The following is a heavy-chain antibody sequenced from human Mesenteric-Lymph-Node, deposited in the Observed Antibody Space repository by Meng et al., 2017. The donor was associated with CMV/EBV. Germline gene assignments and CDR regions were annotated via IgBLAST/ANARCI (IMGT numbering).Heavy chain of an antibody. CDR3: ASPGGYCSGTACYDS. Sequence: GESLKISCVASGFTFSTYGMSWVRQAPGKGLEWVSVIYSGGSIYYADSVKGRFTISRDNSKNTLYMEMNSLKNEDTAVYYCASPGGYCSGTACYDSWGQGTLVTVSS. J-gene: IGHJ4*02. V-gene: IGHV3-23*03. D-gene: IGHD2-2*01. CDR2: IYSGGSI. CDR1: GFTFSTYG.